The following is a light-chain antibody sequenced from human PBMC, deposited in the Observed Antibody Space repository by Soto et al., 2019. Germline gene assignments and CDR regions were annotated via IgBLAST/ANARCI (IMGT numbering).Light chain of an antibody. CDR1: QSVSYN. V-gene: IGKV3-15*01. CDR2: GAF. J-gene: IGKJ4*01. CDR3: QQYKNCPPLT. Sequence: EIVMTQPPATLSVSPGERATLSCRASQSVSYNLAWYQQKPGQGPRLLIYGAFTRATGIPARFSGSGSGTEFTLTISSLQSEDFGVYYCQQYKNCPPLTFGGGTKVEIK.